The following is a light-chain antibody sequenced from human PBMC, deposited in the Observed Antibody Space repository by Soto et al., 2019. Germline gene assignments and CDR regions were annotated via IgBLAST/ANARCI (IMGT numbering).Light chain of an antibody. V-gene: IGKV3-20*01. J-gene: IGKJ4*01. CDR3: CQYDSSPLT. CDR2: GAS. CDR1: QSVSTSY. Sequence: EIVLTQSPGTLSLSPGERATLSCRASQSVSTSYLAWYQQKRGQAPRLLIYGASSRDTGIPDRFSGSESGTDLTSAASRVEAEDFAAFYYCQYDSSPLTFGGGTKVEIK.